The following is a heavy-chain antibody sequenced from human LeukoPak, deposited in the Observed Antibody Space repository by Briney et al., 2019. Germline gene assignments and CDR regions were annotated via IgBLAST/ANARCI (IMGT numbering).Heavy chain of an antibody. V-gene: IGHV3-30-3*01. J-gene: IGHJ6*02. CDR3: ARTRSGIVVEEQLVLDYYYYGMDV. D-gene: IGHD6-13*01. CDR1: GFTFSSYA. CDR2: ISYDGSNK. Sequence: GRSLRLSCAASGFTFSSYAMHWVRQAPGKGLEWVAVISYDGSNKYYADSVKGRFTISRDNSKNTLYPQMNSLRAEDTAVYYCARTRSGIVVEEQLVLDYYYYGMDVWGQGTTVTVSS.